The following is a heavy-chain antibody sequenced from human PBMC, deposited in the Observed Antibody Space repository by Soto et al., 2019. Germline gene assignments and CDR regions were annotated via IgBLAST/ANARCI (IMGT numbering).Heavy chain of an antibody. Sequence: EVQLVESGGGLFQPGGSLRLSCAASRFTFSSYWMSWVRQAPGKGLEWVGNAKPDGSETYYVDSVRGRFTISRDNAKNSLYLQLNSLRAEDTAVYYCARDEYGSNSGRPYNYWVQGTLVSVSS. J-gene: IGHJ4*02. CDR1: RFTFSSYW. D-gene: IGHD4-17*01. CDR3: ARDEYGSNSGRPYNY. V-gene: IGHV3-7*04. CDR2: AKPDGSET.